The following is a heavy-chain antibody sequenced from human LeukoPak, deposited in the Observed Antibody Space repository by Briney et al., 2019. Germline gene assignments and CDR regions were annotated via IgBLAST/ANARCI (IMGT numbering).Heavy chain of an antibody. D-gene: IGHD3-16*01. Sequence: PGGSLRLSCAASGFTVRSSHMSWVRQAPGKGLEWVSVIYSDGSVSYADSVKGRFTISRDNSKNTLYLQINSLRVEDTAVYYCATWGSGMSVQWGQGTLVTVSS. V-gene: IGHV3-53*01. CDR1: GFTVRSSH. CDR3: ATWGSGMSVQ. J-gene: IGHJ4*02. CDR2: IYSDGSV.